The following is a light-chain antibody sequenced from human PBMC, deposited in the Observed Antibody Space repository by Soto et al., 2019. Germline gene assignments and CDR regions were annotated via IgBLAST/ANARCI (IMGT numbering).Light chain of an antibody. CDR2: EVS. J-gene: IGLJ3*02. CDR3: CSYAGSGTLV. Sequence: QSALTQPASVSGSPGQSITISCTGTSSDVGTYRLVSWYQQHPGEAPKLMIYEVSKRPSGLSNRFSGSKSGNTASLTISGLQAEDEGDYYCCSYAGSGTLVFGGGTKVTVL. V-gene: IGLV2-23*02. CDR1: SSDVGTYRL.